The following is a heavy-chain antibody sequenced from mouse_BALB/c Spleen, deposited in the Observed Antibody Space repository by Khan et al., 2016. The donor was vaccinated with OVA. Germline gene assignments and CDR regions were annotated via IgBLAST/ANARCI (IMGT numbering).Heavy chain of an antibody. D-gene: IGHD1-1*01. J-gene: IGHJ3*01. CDR1: GFTFSNFG. CDR3: TRDYYGSSYVAD. V-gene: IGHV5-17*02. CDR2: ISSGSFTI. Sequence: EGELVESGGGLVQPGGSRKLSCVASGFTFSNFGMHWVRQAPEKGLEWVAYISSGSFTINYADTVQGRFTISRDNPKNTLFLQMTSLRSEDTAMYYCTRDYYGSSYVADWGQGTLVTVSA.